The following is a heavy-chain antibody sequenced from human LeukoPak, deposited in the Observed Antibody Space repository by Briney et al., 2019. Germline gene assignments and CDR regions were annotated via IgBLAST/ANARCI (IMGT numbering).Heavy chain of an antibody. J-gene: IGHJ4*02. CDR1: EGTFSSYA. CDR3: ARDGGDPNPIFDY. CDR2: IIPIFGTA. Sequence: GASVKVSCKASEGTFSSYAISWVRQAPGQGLEWMGGIIPIFGTANYAQKFQGRVTITADESTSTAYMELSSLRSEDTAVYYRARDGGDPNPIFDYWGQGTLVTVSS. V-gene: IGHV1-69*13. D-gene: IGHD4-17*01.